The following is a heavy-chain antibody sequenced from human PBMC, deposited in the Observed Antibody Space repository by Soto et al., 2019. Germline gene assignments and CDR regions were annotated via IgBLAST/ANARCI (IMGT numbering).Heavy chain of an antibody. D-gene: IGHD3-22*01. J-gene: IGHJ4*02. CDR2: TRNKANSYTT. Sequence: EVQLVESGGGLVQPGGSLRLSCAASGFTFSDHYMDWVRQAPGKGLEWVDRTRNKANSYTTEYAASVKGRFTSSRDASKNALYRQMNSLITEDPAVYYCARARGDSSGYYDYWGQGTLVTVAS. CDR1: GFTFSDHY. V-gene: IGHV3-72*01. CDR3: ARARGDSSGYYDY.